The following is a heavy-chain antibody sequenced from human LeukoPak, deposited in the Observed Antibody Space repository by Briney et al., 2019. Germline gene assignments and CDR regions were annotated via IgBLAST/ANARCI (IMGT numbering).Heavy chain of an antibody. CDR1: GFTFSSYS. D-gene: IGHD3-10*01. V-gene: IGHV3-21*01. J-gene: IGHJ4*02. CDR2: ISSSSSYI. CDR3: VASWVRQPRDV. Sequence: GGSLRLSCAASGFTFSSYSMNWARQAPGKGLEWVSSISSSSSYIYYADSVKGRFTISRDNAKNSLYLQMNSLTAEDTAVYYCVASWVRQPRDVWGQGILVTVSS.